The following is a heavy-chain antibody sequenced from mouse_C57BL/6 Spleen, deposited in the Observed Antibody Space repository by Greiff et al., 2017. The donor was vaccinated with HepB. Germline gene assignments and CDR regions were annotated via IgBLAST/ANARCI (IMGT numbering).Heavy chain of an antibody. CDR3: ARESLYYAMDY. CDR1: GFTFSDYG. J-gene: IGHJ4*01. V-gene: IGHV5-17*01. Sequence: EVHLVESGGGLVKPGGSLKLSCAASGFTFSDYGMHWVRQAPEKGLEWVAYISSGSSTIYYADTVKGRFTISRDNAKNTLFLQMTILRSEDTAMYYCARESLYYAMDYWGQGTSVTVSS. CDR2: ISSGSSTI.